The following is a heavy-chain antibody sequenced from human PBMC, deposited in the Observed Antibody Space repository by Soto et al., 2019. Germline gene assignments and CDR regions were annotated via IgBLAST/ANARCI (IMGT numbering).Heavy chain of an antibody. CDR3: ARNGTLTGYSYGMDV. Sequence: QVQLVQSGAELRKPGSSVKVSCKASGGTFRDSTINWVRQAPGQRLEWMGGIIPIFDTANYADKFQGRVTITSDEATSTSFMEVISLRSEDTAVYYCARNGTLTGYSYGMDVWGQGTMVTVSS. CDR1: GGTFRDST. D-gene: IGHD1-1*01. CDR2: IIPIFDTA. J-gene: IGHJ6*02. V-gene: IGHV1-69*01.